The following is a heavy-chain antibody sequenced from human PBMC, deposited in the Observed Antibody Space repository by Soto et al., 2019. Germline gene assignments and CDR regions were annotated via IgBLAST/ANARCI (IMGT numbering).Heavy chain of an antibody. Sequence: QVQLVQSGPEVKRPGASVKVSCKASGYTFTRYDFNWVRQAPGQGLEWMGWITTNIDNHQYDPKCQDRVTMTTDTATSTVYMELRGLTSDDTAVYYCARERDDALTGYGFLDHWGQGTLVTVSS. J-gene: IGHJ4*02. V-gene: IGHV1-18*01. CDR1: GYTFTRYD. CDR2: ITTNIDNH. D-gene: IGHD3-9*01. CDR3: ARERDDALTGYGFLDH.